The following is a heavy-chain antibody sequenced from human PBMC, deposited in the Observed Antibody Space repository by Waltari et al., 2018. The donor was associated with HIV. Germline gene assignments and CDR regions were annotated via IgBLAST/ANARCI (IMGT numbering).Heavy chain of an antibody. Sequence: QVQLVQSGAEVKKPGSSVKVSCKASGGTFSSYAISWVRQAPGQGLEWMGGIIPILCTANYAQKFQGRVTITADESTRTAYMELSSLRSEDTAVYYCARELKLVKGAFDIWGQGTMVTVSS. CDR2: IIPILCTA. J-gene: IGHJ3*02. CDR1: GGTFSSYA. D-gene: IGHD3-9*01. CDR3: ARELKLVKGAFDI. V-gene: IGHV1-69*01.